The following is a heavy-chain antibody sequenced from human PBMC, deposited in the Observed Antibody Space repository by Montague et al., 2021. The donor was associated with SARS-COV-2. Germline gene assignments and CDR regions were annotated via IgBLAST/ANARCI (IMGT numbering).Heavy chain of an antibody. J-gene: IGHJ4*02. D-gene: IGHD4-23*01. V-gene: IGHV4-34*01. CDR1: GGSFSGYY. CDR2: INHSGTT. CDR3: ARWDPQTLTLIGLRGKSASDY. Sequence: SETLSLTCAVYGGSFSGYYWTWIRQSPGKGLEWIAEINHSGTTNYNFNLSLRSRVTISVDTSKSQFSLKLTSVTAADTGVYYCARWDPQTLTLIGLRGKSASDYWGQGTLATVSS.